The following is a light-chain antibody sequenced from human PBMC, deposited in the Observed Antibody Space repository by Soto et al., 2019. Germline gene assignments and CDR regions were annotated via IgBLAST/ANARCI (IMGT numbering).Light chain of an antibody. V-gene: IGLV1-40*01. CDR3: QSYDSSLGLV. Sequence: QAVVTQPPSVSGAPGQRVTISCTGSSSNLGAGYDAHWYRQVPGSAPKLLIFGNTNRPSGVPDRFSGSKSGTSASLAIAGLQAEDEGDYYCQSYDSSLGLVFGGGTKLTVL. CDR1: SSNLGAGYD. J-gene: IGLJ2*01. CDR2: GNT.